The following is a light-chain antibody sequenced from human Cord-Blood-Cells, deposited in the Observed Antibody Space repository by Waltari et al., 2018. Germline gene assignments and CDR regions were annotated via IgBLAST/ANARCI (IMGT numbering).Light chain of an antibody. V-gene: IGKV1-39*01. Sequence: DIQMTQSPSSLSASVGDRVTITCRASQSISSYLNWYQQKPGKAPKLLIYASSSLQSGVPSRFSGSGSGTDFTLTISSLQPDDFATYYCQQSYSTPPGTFGQGTKVEIK. J-gene: IGKJ1*01. CDR3: QQSYSTPPGT. CDR2: ASS. CDR1: QSISSY.